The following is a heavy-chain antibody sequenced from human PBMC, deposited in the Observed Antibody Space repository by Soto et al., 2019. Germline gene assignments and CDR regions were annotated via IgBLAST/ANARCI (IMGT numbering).Heavy chain of an antibody. CDR1: GYTFISYC. CDR3: ARGSPSSTTLGWFDP. D-gene: IGHD2-2*01. CDR2: INPRGGDT. V-gene: IGHV1-46*01. Sequence: GASVKVSCKASGYTFISYCMHWVRQAPGQGLEWMGTINPRGGDTRYAQRFQGRVTMTRDTSTTTIYMEVSSLRSDDTAVYYCARGSPSSTTLGWFDPWGQGTLVTVSS. J-gene: IGHJ5*02.